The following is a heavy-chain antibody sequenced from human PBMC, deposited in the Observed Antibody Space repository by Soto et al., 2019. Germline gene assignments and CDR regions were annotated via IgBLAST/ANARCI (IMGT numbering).Heavy chain of an antibody. Sequence: SATLSLTCTVSGGSISSYYWSWIRQPPGKGLEWIGYIYYSGSTNYNPSLKSRVTISVDTSKNQFSLKLSSVTAADTAVYYCASLDRGVIINDAFDIWGQGTMVTVSS. CDR2: IYYSGST. CDR1: GGSISSYY. V-gene: IGHV4-59*08. J-gene: IGHJ3*02. CDR3: ASLDRGVIINDAFDI. D-gene: IGHD3-10*01.